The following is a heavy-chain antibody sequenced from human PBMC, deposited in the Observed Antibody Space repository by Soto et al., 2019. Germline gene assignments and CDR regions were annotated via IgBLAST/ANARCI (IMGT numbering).Heavy chain of an antibody. D-gene: IGHD1-1*01. Sequence: QVQLVESGGGVVQPGRSLRLSCAASGFTFSSYGMHWVRQAPGKGLEWVAAISHDGSNKYYADSVKGRFTISRDNSKNTLFLQMNSLRPEDTAVYYCAPGVGCWKFDYWGQGTLVTVSS. V-gene: IGHV3-30*03. J-gene: IGHJ4*02. CDR2: ISHDGSNK. CDR3: APGVGCWKFDY. CDR1: GFTFSSYG.